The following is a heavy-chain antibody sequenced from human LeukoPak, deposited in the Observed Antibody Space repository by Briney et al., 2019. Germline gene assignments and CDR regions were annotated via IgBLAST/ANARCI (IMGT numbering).Heavy chain of an antibody. Sequence: GRSLRLSCAASGFTFSSYGMHWVRQAPGKGLEWVTVIWYDGSNIYYTESVKGRFTISRDNSKNTLYLQMNSLRAEDTAVYYCARARNNYDSSGFSTLDYWGQGTLVTVSS. CDR2: IWYDGSNI. D-gene: IGHD3-22*01. CDR3: ARARNNYDSSGFSTLDY. CDR1: GFTFSSYG. V-gene: IGHV3-33*08. J-gene: IGHJ4*02.